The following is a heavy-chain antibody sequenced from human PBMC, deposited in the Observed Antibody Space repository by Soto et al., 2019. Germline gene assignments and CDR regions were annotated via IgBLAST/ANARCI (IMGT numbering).Heavy chain of an antibody. CDR3: ASNGYDSGIDY. CDR2: INPSGGST. V-gene: IGHV1-46*01. CDR1: GYTFTSYY. Sequence: ASVKVSCKASGYTFTSYYMHWVRQAPGQGLEWMGIINPSGGSTSYAQKFQGRVTMTRDTSTSTVYMELNSLRSEDTAVYYCASNGYDSGIDYWGQGTLVTVSS. D-gene: IGHD5-12*01. J-gene: IGHJ4*02.